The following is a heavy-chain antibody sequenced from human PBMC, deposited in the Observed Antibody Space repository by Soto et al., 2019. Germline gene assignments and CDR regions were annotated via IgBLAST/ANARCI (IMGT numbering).Heavy chain of an antibody. CDR3: ARDASNYDIREDDPNNKYYYGMDV. J-gene: IGHJ6*02. D-gene: IGHD3-9*01. CDR2: IIPTFGTA. Sequence: QVQLVQSGAEVKKPGSSVKVSCKASGGTFSSYAISWVRQAPGQGLEWMGGIIPTFGTANYAQKFQGRVTITADESTSTAYMELSSLRSEDTAVYYCARDASNYDIREDDPNNKYYYGMDVWGQGTTVTVSS. V-gene: IGHV1-69*01. CDR1: GGTFSSYA.